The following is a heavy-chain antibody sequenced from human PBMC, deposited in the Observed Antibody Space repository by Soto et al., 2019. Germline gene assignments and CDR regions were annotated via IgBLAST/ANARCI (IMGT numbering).Heavy chain of an antibody. CDR1: GFTFSSYG. D-gene: IGHD1-20*01. Sequence: QVQLVESGGGVVQPGRSLRLSCAASGFTFSSYGMHWVRQAPGKGLEWVAVISYDGSNKYYADSVKGRFTISRDNSKNTLYLQMNSLRDEDTAIYYCAKDAVPYNGKWDWFDSWGQGTLVIVSS. V-gene: IGHV3-30*18. CDR2: ISYDGSNK. CDR3: AKDAVPYNGKWDWFDS. J-gene: IGHJ5*01.